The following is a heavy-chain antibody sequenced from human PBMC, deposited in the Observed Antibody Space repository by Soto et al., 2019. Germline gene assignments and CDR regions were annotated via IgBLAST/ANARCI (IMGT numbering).Heavy chain of an antibody. CDR2: VNPNTGET. CDR3: TRNRWYFDL. CDR1: GYTFTSND. J-gene: IGHJ2*01. Sequence: QVPLVQSGAEVKKPGASVKVSCKASGYTFTSNDINWVRQATGQGLEWMGWVNPNTGETGYAQKFQGRVTVTRDTSISTAYMELSSLRSEDTAVYYCTRNRWYFDLWGRGTLVTVSS. V-gene: IGHV1-8*01.